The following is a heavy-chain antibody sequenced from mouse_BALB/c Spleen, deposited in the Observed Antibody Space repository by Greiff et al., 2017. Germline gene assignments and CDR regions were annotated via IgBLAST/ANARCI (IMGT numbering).Heavy chain of an antibody. D-gene: IGHD2-3*01. CDR2: INPGSGGT. Sequence: LEESGAELVRPGTSVKVSCKASGYAFTNYLIEWVKQRPGQGLEWIGVINPGSGGTNYNEKFKGKATLTADKSSSTAYMQLSSLTSDDSAVYFCARDGYYAWFAYWGQGTLVTVSA. J-gene: IGHJ3*01. CDR1: GYAFTNYL. V-gene: IGHV1-54*01. CDR3: ARDGYYAWFAY.